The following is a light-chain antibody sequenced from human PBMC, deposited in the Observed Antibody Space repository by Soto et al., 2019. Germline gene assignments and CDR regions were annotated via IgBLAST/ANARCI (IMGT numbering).Light chain of an antibody. CDR1: SSDVGSYNL. V-gene: IGLV2-23*01. CDR2: EGS. Sequence: QSALTQPASVSGSPGQSITISCTGTSSDVGSYNLVSWYQQHPGKAPKLMIYEGSKWPSGVSNRLSGSKSGNTASLTISGLQAEDEADYYCCSYAGSSTYVVFGGGTKLTVL. J-gene: IGLJ2*01. CDR3: CSYAGSSTYVV.